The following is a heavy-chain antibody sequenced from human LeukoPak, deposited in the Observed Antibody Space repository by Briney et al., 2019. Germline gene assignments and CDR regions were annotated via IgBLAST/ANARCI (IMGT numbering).Heavy chain of an antibody. CDR2: ISGSGGST. Sequence: GGSLRLPCAASGFTFSSYAMSWVCQAPGKGLEWVSAISGSGGSTYYADSVKGRFTISRDNSKNTLYLQMNSLRAEDTAVYYCAKGWRCSGGSCYSPAFDIWGQGTMVTVSS. J-gene: IGHJ3*02. CDR1: GFTFSSYA. D-gene: IGHD2-15*01. CDR3: AKGWRCSGGSCYSPAFDI. V-gene: IGHV3-23*01.